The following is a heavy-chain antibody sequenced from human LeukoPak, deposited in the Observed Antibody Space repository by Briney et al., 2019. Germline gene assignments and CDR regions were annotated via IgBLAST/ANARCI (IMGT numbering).Heavy chain of an antibody. CDR3: ARGLYSGYDFVDY. Sequence: GGSLRLSCAASGFTFSSYSMNWVRQAPGKGLEWVSSISSSSSYIYYADSVKGRFTISRDNAKNSLYLQMNSLRAEDTAVYYCARGLYSGYDFVDYWGQGTLVTVSS. CDR2: ISSSSSYI. V-gene: IGHV3-21*01. J-gene: IGHJ4*02. D-gene: IGHD5-12*01. CDR1: GFTFSSYS.